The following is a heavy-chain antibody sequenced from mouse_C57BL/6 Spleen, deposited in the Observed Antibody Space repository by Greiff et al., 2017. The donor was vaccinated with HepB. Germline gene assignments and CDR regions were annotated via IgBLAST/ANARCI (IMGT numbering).Heavy chain of an antibody. J-gene: IGHJ4*01. CDR3: ARAYDYDVRGCYAMDY. CDR1: GFTFSSYA. Sequence: EVHLVESGGGLVKPGGSLKLSCAASGFTFSSYAMSWVRQTPEKRLEWVATISDGGSYTYYPDNVKGRFTISRDNAKNNLYLQRSHLKSEDTAMYYCARAYDYDVRGCYAMDYWGQGTSVTVSS. V-gene: IGHV5-4*01. CDR2: ISDGGSYT. D-gene: IGHD2-4*01.